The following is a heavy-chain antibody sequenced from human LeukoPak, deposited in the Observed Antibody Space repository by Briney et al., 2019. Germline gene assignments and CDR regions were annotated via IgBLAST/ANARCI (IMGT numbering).Heavy chain of an antibody. V-gene: IGHV4-39*02. Sequence: SETLSLTCTVSGGSISSSSYYWGWIRQPPGKGLEWIGSIYYSGSTYYNPSLKSRVTISVDTSKNQFSLKLTSVTAADTAVYYCARELTGDLGHWHFDLWGRGTLVTVSS. CDR2: IYYSGST. CDR3: ARELTGDLGHWHFDL. D-gene: IGHD7-27*01. CDR1: GGSISSSSYY. J-gene: IGHJ2*01.